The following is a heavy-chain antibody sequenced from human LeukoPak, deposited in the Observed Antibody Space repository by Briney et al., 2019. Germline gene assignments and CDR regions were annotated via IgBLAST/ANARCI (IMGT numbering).Heavy chain of an antibody. CDR1: GFTFSSYR. V-gene: IGHV3-21*01. D-gene: IGHD6-19*01. CDR3: ARVGTSSSGWQFDY. J-gene: IGHJ4*02. CDR2: ISSSSSYI. Sequence: GGSLRLSCAASGFTFSSYRMNWVRQAPGKGPEWVSSISSSSSYIYYADSVKGRFTISRDNAKNSLYLQMNSLRAEDTAVYYCARVGTSSSGWQFDYWGQGTLVTVSS.